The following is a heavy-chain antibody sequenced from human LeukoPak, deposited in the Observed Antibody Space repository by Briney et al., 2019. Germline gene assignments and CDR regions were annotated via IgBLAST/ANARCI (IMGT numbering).Heavy chain of an antibody. CDR2: IYYSGST. CDR3: ARDPLVGASDY. J-gene: IGHJ4*02. D-gene: IGHD1-26*01. V-gene: IGHV4-59*01. Sequence: SETLSLTCTVSGGSISSYYWSWIRQPPGKGLEWIGYIYYSGSTNYNPSLKSRVTISVDTSKNQFSLKLSSATAADTAVYYCARDPLVGASDYWGQGTPVTVSS. CDR1: GGSISSYY.